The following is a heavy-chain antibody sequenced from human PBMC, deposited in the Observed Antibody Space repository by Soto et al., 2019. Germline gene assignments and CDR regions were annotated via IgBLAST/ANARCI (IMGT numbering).Heavy chain of an antibody. CDR3: TRGRDRPITYYGMDV. CDR1: DGSFGGYY. J-gene: IGHJ6*02. CDR2: INHSGST. D-gene: IGHD1-20*01. V-gene: IGHV4-34*01. Sequence: AETLSLTCGIYDGSFGGYYWNWVRQPQGKGLEWIGEINHSGSTNYNPCLKSRVIMSVDTSSHQFSLNLTSVTAADTAVYFCTRGRDRPITYYGMDVWGLGTPVTVSS.